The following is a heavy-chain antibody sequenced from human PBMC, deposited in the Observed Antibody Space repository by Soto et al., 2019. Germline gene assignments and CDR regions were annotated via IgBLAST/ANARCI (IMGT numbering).Heavy chain of an antibody. CDR1: GYTFTSYG. Sequence: QVQLVQSGAEVKKPGASVKVSCKASGYTFTSYGISWVRQAPGQGLEWMGWISAYNGNTNYAQKLQGRVTMTTDTYTSTDYMELRSLRSDDTAVYYCARDGTDIVLVPVAMYGFDPWGQGTLVTVSS. J-gene: IGHJ5*02. D-gene: IGHD2-2*01. CDR2: ISAYNGNT. CDR3: ARDGTDIVLVPVAMYGFDP. V-gene: IGHV1-18*01.